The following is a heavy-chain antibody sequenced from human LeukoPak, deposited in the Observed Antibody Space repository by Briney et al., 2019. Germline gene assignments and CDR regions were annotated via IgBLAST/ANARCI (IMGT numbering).Heavy chain of an antibody. J-gene: IGHJ5*02. Sequence: PSETLSLTCAVYGGSFSGYYWSWICQPPGKGLEWIGEINHSGSTNYNPSLKSRVTISVDTSKNQFSLKLSSVTAADTAVYYCASKCSGGSCYVTNWFDPWGQGTLVTVSS. CDR3: ASKCSGGSCYVTNWFDP. D-gene: IGHD2-15*01. CDR2: INHSGST. CDR1: GGSFSGYY. V-gene: IGHV4-34*01.